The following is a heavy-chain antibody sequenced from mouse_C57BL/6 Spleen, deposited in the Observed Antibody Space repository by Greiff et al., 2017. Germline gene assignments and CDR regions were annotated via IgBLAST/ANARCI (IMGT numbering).Heavy chain of an antibody. CDR2: IDPSDSYT. CDR3: ARWDYSNYDPDY. J-gene: IGHJ2*01. Sequence: VQLQQPGAELVRPGTSVKLSCKASGYTFTSYWMHWVKQRPGQGLEWIGVIDPSDSYTNYNQKFKGKATLTVDTSSSTAYMQLSSLTSEDSAVYYCARWDYSNYDPDYWGQGTTLTVSS. CDR1: GYTFTSYW. V-gene: IGHV1-59*01. D-gene: IGHD2-5*01.